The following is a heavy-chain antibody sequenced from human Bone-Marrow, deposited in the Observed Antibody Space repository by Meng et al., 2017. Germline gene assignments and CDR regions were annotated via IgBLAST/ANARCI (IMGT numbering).Heavy chain of an antibody. CDR2: INHSGST. J-gene: IGHJ4*02. CDR1: GGSFSGYY. CDR3: ARDNTMIGSFDY. Sequence: VELQQGGAGMLKPSGSLSLPCAGDGGSFSGYYWSWIRQPPGKGLEWIGEINHSGSTNYNPSLKSRVTISVDTSKNQFSLKLSSVTAADTAVYYCARDNTMIGSFDYWGQGTLVTVSS. V-gene: IGHV4-34*01. D-gene: IGHD3-22*01.